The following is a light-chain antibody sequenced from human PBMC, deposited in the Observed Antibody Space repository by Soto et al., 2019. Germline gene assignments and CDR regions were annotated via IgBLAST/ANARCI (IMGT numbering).Light chain of an antibody. J-gene: IGKJ4*01. Sequence: DLQMTQSPSSLSASVGDRVTITCRASQSISSYLNWYQQKPGKAPKLLIYAASSLQSGVPSRFSGSGSGTDFTLTISSLQPEDFATYYGQQSYSTPATFGGGTKVEIK. V-gene: IGKV1-39*01. CDR1: QSISSY. CDR3: QQSYSTPAT. CDR2: AAS.